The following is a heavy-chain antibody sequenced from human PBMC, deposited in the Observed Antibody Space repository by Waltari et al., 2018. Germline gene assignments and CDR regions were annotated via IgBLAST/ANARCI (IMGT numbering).Heavy chain of an antibody. CDR2: IKSRRDGETT. CDR3: ATDWGITMIIGSRGLHDF. D-gene: IGHD3-22*01. CDR1: GCTSSNAG. Sequence: EVQLVESGGGWGKPGGSLRLYCAASGCTSSNAGMSCVRQAPGKGLEWVGRIKSRRDGETTDYAAPVRGRFTMSRDDSKNTLYLQMNSLITEDTAMYYCATDWGITMIIGSRGLHDFWGQGSLVIVSS. V-gene: IGHV3-15*01. J-gene: IGHJ4*02.